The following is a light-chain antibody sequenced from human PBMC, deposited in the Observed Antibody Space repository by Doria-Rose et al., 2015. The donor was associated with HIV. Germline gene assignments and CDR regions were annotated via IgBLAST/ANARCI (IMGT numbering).Light chain of an antibody. CDR1: QSFSSTY. V-gene: IGKV3-20*01. CDR3: HQYGTSWT. CDR2: DGS. Sequence: TLSLSPGERATLSCRASQSFSSTYLAWYQQKPGQAPSLLIYDGSTRATGIPDRFSASGSGTDFTLTINRLEPEDFALYYCHQYGTSWTFGRGTKVEI. J-gene: IGKJ1*01.